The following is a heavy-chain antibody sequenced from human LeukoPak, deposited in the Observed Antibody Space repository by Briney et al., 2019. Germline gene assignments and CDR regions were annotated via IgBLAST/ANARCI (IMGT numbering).Heavy chain of an antibody. CDR2: INPNSGGT. CDR3: ARVEMATNPGAFDI. Sequence: ASVKVSCKASGYTFTGYYMHWVRQAPGQGLEWMGWINPNSGGTNYAQKFQGRVTMTRDTSISTAYMELSRLRSDDTAVYYCARVEMATNPGAFDIWGQGTMVTVSS. CDR1: GYTFTGYY. D-gene: IGHD5-24*01. J-gene: IGHJ3*02. V-gene: IGHV1-2*02.